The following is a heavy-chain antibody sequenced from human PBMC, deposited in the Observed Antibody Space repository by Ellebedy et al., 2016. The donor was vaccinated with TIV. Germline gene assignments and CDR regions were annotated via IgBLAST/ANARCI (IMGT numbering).Heavy chain of an antibody. V-gene: IGHV3-7*01. CDR2: IYQDGSAQ. CDR3: ARRGSYGDYAVQVNSWFDR. D-gene: IGHD3-16*01. CDR1: GFSFRSYW. J-gene: IGHJ5*02. Sequence: GGSPRLSCVASGFSFRSYWMSWVRQAPGKGLEWVANIYQDGSAQYYADSVKGRFTISRDNAKNSLFLQMNSLRVEDTAVYYCARRGSYGDYAVQVNSWFDRWGRGTLVSVSS.